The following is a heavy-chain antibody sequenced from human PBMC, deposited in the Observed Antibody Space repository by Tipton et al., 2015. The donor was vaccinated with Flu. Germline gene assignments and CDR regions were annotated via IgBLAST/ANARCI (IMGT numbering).Heavy chain of an antibody. D-gene: IGHD6-19*01. V-gene: IGHV4-4*02. CDR2: ISRFGIT. CDR3: ASREWVANQYYYYGVDV. J-gene: IGHJ6*02. CDR1: GGSINSSHW. Sequence: TLSLTCAVSGGSINSSHWWSWVRQPPGKGLEWIGEISRFGITNYSPSLKSRVTVSVEKAKNQFFLRLTSVTAADTAVYYCASREWVANQYYYYGVDVWGQGTTVNVSS.